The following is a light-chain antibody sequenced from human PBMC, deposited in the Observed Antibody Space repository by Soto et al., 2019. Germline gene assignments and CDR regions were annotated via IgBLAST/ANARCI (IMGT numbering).Light chain of an antibody. V-gene: IGLV2-14*01. CDR1: SIDVGAYNY. CDR2: EVG. CDR3: SSYTARGTRV. Sequence: QSVLTQFASVSGSPGQSITISCTGTSIDVGAYNYVSWYQQHPDKAPKLLISEVGTRPSGVSIRFSGSKSGNTASLTISGLQAEDEADYYCSSYTARGTRVFGTGTKVTVL. J-gene: IGLJ1*01.